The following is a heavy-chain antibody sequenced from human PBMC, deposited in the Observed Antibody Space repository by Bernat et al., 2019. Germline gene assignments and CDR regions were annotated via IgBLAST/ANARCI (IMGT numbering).Heavy chain of an antibody. J-gene: IGHJ5*02. CDR1: GYTFTSYD. Sequence: VQLVQSGAEVKKPGASVKVSCKASGYTFTSYDINWVRQATGQGLEWMGWMNPNSGNTGYAQKFQGRVTMTRNTSISTAYMELSSLRSEDTAVYYCARGPFAFVIAAAGTDWFDPWGQGTLVTVSS. V-gene: IGHV1-8*01. CDR3: ARGPFAFVIAAAGTDWFDP. D-gene: IGHD6-13*01. CDR2: MNPNSGNT.